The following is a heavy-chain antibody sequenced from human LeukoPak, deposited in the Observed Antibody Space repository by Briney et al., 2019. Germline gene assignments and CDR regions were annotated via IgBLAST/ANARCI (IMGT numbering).Heavy chain of an antibody. CDR3: AGLEGRYSTDWFYFFDY. D-gene: IGHD6-19*01. J-gene: IGHJ4*02. V-gene: IGHV4-4*02. CDR1: GGSISSLNL. Sequence: SGTLSLTCIVSGGSISSLNLWSWLRQPPGKGLEWIGEMYLGGTTNFNPSLKSRVTILIDKSKNQLSLQLTSVAAADTAVYYCAGLEGRYSTDWFYFFDYWGQGALVTVSS. CDR2: MYLGGTT.